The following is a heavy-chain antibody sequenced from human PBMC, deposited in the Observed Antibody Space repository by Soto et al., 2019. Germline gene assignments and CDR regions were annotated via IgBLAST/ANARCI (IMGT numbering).Heavy chain of an antibody. CDR2: ISHRGNT. CDR3: ARGGHDFWSAYSGSLSQSYGLDV. D-gene: IGHD3-3*01. V-gene: IGHV4-34*01. Sequence: SETLSLTCAVYGGSFSGYDWSWTRQSPGKGLEWIGEISHRGNTNYNPSLKSRVTISLDMSKNHFSQTLTSVTAADTAVYYCARGGHDFWSAYSGSLSQSYGLDVWGQGTTVTVSS. CDR1: GGSFSGYD. J-gene: IGHJ6*02.